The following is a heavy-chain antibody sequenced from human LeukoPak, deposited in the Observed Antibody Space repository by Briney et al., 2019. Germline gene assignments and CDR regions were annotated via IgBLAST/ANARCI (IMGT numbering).Heavy chain of an antibody. CDR1: GGSISSSSYY. CDR3: ARNRNDYSNYYFDY. CDR2: IYYSGST. D-gene: IGHD4-11*01. V-gene: IGHV4-39*01. J-gene: IGHJ4*02. Sequence: SETLSLTCTVSGGSISSSSYYWGWIRQPPGKGLEWIGSIYYSGSTYYNPSLKSRVTISVDTSKNQFSLKLSSVTAADTAVYYCARNRNDYSNYYFDYWGQGTLVTVSS.